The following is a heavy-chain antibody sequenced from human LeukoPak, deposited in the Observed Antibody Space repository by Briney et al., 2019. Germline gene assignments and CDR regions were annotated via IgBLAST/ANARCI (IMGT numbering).Heavy chain of an antibody. D-gene: IGHD3-22*01. V-gene: IGHV3-33*06. J-gene: IGHJ4*02. CDR1: GFTFSSYG. CDR2: IWYDGSNK. Sequence: PGGSLRLSCAASGFTFSSYGMHWVRQAPGKGLEWVAVIWYDGSNKYYADSVKGRFTISRDNSKNTLYLQMNSLRAEDTAVYYCAKGDYYDSSGYYYSIGLFDYWGQGTLVTVSS. CDR3: AKGDYYDSSGYYYSIGLFDY.